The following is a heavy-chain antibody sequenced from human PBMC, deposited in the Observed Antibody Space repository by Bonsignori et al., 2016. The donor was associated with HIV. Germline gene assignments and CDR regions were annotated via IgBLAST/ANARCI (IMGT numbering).Heavy chain of an antibody. CDR3: ATSSSKTTVKGDY. V-gene: IGHV3-23*01. CDR1: GFTFSSYA. Sequence: GGSLRLSCAASGFTFSSYAMSWVRQAPGKGLEWVSAISGSGGSTYYADSVKGRFTISRDNSKNTLYLQMNSLRAEDTAVYYCATSSSKTTVKGDYWGQGTLVTVSS. J-gene: IGHJ4*02. CDR2: ISGSGGST. D-gene: IGHD4-11*01.